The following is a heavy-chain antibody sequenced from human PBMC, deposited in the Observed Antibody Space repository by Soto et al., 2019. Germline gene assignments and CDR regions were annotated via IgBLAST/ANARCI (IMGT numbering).Heavy chain of an antibody. CDR1: GGPFTNYG. D-gene: IGHD3-10*01. Sequence: QVHLVQSGAEMRKPGSSVRVSCKASGGPFTNYGLNWVRQAPGQGLEWMGGVIPIFGSATYAQKFQGRVTFTADESTTTAYLELSGLRLDDTAIYYCAIRRKRFSDFYYYGMDVWGQGTAVTVSS. V-gene: IGHV1-69*12. CDR2: VIPIFGSA. CDR3: AIRRKRFSDFYYYGMDV. J-gene: IGHJ6*02.